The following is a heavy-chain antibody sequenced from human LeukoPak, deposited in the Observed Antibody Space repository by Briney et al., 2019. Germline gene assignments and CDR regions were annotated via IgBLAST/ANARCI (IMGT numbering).Heavy chain of an antibody. V-gene: IGHV3-48*02. Sequence: GGSLRLSCAASGFTFSSYSMNWVRQAPGKGLEWVSYISSSSSTIYYADSVKGRFTISRDNAKNSLYLQMNSLRDEDTAVYYCARFGPGFLTTVTTVWGQGTLVTVSS. CDR1: GFTFSSYS. J-gene: IGHJ4*02. CDR2: ISSSSSTI. CDR3: ARFGPGFLTTVTTV. D-gene: IGHD4-17*01.